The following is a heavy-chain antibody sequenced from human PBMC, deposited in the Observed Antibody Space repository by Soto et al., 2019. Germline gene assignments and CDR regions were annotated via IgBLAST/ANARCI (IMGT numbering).Heavy chain of an antibody. V-gene: IGHV4-39*01. CDR2: IYYSGST. Sequence: LSLTCTVSGGSISSSSYYWGWIRQPPGKGLEWIGSIYYSGSTYYNPSLKSRVTISVDTSKNQFSLKLSSVTAADTAVYYCASGGSSSGNYWGQGTLVTVSS. J-gene: IGHJ4*02. D-gene: IGHD6-6*01. CDR1: GGSISSSSYY. CDR3: ASGGSSSGNY.